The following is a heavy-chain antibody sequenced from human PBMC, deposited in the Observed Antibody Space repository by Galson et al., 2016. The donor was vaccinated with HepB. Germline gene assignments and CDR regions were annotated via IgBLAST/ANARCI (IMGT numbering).Heavy chain of an antibody. Sequence: SLRLSCAASGFALGSYDLHWVRQPTGRGLEWVSTIGTAGDTYYADSVKSRFTISRENANNSFSLQMNNLRAGDTAVYHCARDCGSDCYYAFDVWGQRTMVTVSS. J-gene: IGHJ3*01. V-gene: IGHV3-13*01. CDR2: IGTAGDT. CDR3: ARDCGSDCYYAFDV. CDR1: GFALGSYD. D-gene: IGHD2-21*02.